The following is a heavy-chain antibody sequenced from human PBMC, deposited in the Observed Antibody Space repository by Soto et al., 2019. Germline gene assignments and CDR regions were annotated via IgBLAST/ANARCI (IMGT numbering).Heavy chain of an antibody. J-gene: IGHJ4*02. V-gene: IGHV1-45*02. CDR3: ASGGAGSGPFTWELPDN. Sequence: QMQLVQSGAAVKKTGSTVTVSCKALGNTFTYRYLHWVRQALGQALEWMGWITPFNGDVHYAQKFQERVTITRDRSINTAYMRMSSLKSEDTAMYYCASGGAGSGPFTWELPDNWGQGTLVTVSS. CDR2: ITPFNGDV. D-gene: IGHD1-26*01. CDR1: GNTFTYRY.